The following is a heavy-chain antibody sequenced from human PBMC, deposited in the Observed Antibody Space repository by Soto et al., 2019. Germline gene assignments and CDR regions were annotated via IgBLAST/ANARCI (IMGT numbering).Heavy chain of an antibody. V-gene: IGHV3-23*01. CDR1: GFTFSTYP. CDR2: ITSGGDGT. Sequence: EEQLLESGGGIVHPGGSLRLSCAASGFTFSTYPMNWVRQTPGKGLEWVSTITSGGDGTYYADSVKGRFTISRENSRSTLYLQMNSLRAEDTAMYYCTKSGGYCSGGICYPNWFHSWGLGTLVTVSS. D-gene: IGHD2-15*01. CDR3: TKSGGYCSGGICYPNWFHS. J-gene: IGHJ5*01.